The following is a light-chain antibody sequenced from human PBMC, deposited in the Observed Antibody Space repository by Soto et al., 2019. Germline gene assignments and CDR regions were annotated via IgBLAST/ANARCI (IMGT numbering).Light chain of an antibody. J-gene: IGLJ3*02. CDR1: SSDVGGYNY. CDR3: NSYTTTRSWV. Sequence: QSALTQPASVSGSHGQSITISCTGTSSDVGGYNYVSWYQQHPGKAPKLIIYEVTNRPSGVSNRFSGSKSGNTASLTISGLQAEDEADYYCNSYTTTRSWVFGGGTKRTVL. CDR2: EVT. V-gene: IGLV2-14*01.